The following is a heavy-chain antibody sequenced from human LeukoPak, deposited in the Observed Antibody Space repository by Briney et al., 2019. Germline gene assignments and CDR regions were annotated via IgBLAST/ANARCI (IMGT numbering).Heavy chain of an antibody. J-gene: IGHJ4*02. CDR1: GYSFTSYW. CDR3: ARHHDYGDYGCFDY. Sequence: GGSLKISCKGSGYSFTSYWIGWVRQMPGKGLELLGIIYPGDSDTRYSPSFQGQVTISADKSIRTAYLQWSSLKASDTAIYYCARHHDYGDYGCFDYWGQGTLVTVSS. D-gene: IGHD4-17*01. V-gene: IGHV5-51*01. CDR2: IYPGDSDT.